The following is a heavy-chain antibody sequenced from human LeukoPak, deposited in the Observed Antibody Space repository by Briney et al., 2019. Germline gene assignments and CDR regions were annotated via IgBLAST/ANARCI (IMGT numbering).Heavy chain of an antibody. CDR1: GGSFSSGSYY. D-gene: IGHD5-24*01. Sequence: SETLSLTCAVYGGSFSSGSYYWSWIRQPPGKGLEWIGYIYYSGSTNYNPSLKSRVTISVDTSKNQFSLKLSSVTAADTAVYYCAREARDGYNSDYWGQGTLVTVSS. V-gene: IGHV4-61*01. J-gene: IGHJ4*02. CDR2: IYYSGST. CDR3: AREARDGYNSDY.